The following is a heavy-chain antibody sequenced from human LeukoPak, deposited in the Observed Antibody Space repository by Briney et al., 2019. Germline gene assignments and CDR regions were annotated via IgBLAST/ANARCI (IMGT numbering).Heavy chain of an antibody. J-gene: IGHJ4*02. CDR3: ARAVSSGYYNLYFDY. CDR2: ISSSGSTI. Sequence: GGSLRLSCAASGFTFSDYYMSWIRQAPGKGLEWVSYISSSGSTIYYADSVKGRFTISRDNAKNSLYLQMNSLRAEDTAVYYCARAVSSGYYNLYFDYWGQGTLVTVSS. CDR1: GFTFSDYY. D-gene: IGHD3-3*01. V-gene: IGHV3-11*04.